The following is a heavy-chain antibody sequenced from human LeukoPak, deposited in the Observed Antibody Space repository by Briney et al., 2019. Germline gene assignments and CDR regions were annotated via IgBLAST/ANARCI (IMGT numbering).Heavy chain of an antibody. Sequence: GESLKISCKGSGYSFTSYWIGWVRQMPGKGLEWMGIIYPGDSDTRYSPSFQGQVTISADKSISTAYLQWSSLKASDTAMYYCARRRPPRGGPDYMDVWGKGTTVTVSS. CDR3: ARRRPPRGGPDYMDV. J-gene: IGHJ6*03. V-gene: IGHV5-51*01. CDR2: IYPGDSDT. CDR1: GYSFTSYW. D-gene: IGHD3-10*01.